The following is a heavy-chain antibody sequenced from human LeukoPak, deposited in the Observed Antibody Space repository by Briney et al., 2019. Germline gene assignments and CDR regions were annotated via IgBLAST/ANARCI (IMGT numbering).Heavy chain of an antibody. CDR3: ARDDFEYSVHYGMDV. D-gene: IGHD3-9*01. Sequence: GGSLRLSCAASGFTFSDYYMSWIRQAPGKGLEWLSYISSSSSDTQYADSVKGRFTISRDNAKKSLHLQMNSLRVEDTAVYYCARDDFEYSVHYGMDVWGQGTAVTVSS. CDR2: ISSSSSDT. V-gene: IGHV3-11*05. J-gene: IGHJ6*02. CDR1: GFTFSDYY.